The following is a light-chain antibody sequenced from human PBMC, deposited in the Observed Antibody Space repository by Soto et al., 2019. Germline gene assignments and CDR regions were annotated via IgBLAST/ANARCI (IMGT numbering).Light chain of an antibody. J-gene: IGLJ2*01. CDR3: SSYGGSNSLV. CDR1: SSDVGGYNY. Sequence: QSVLTQPPSASGSPGQSVTISCTGTSSDVGGYNYVSWYQHHPGKAPKLMIYEVNKRPSGVPDRFSGSKSGNTASLTVSGLQAEDEADYYCSSYGGSNSLVFGGGTKLTVL. V-gene: IGLV2-8*01. CDR2: EVN.